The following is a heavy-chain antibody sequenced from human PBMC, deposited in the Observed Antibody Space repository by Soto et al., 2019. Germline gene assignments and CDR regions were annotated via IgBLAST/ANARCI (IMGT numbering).Heavy chain of an antibody. CDR3: ARGNADYYDSSGYFDY. CDR2: ISSSDIYI. D-gene: IGHD3-22*01. CDR1: GFTFSSYR. Sequence: GGSLRLSCAASGFTFSSYRINWVRQAPWKGLEWVSSISSSDIYIYYADSVKGRFTISRDNAKNSLSLQMNSLRAEDTAVYYCARGNADYYDSSGYFDYSGQGTLVTVCS. J-gene: IGHJ4*02. V-gene: IGHV3-21*01.